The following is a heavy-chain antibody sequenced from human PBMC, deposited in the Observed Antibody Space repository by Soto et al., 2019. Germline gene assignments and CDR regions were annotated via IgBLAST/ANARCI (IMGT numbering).Heavy chain of an antibody. D-gene: IGHD2-21*01. V-gene: IGHV3-23*01. CDR2: ISGSGGST. CDR1: GFTFSSYA. J-gene: IGHJ4*02. Sequence: GSLRLSCAASGFTFSSYAMSWVRQAPGKGLEWVSAISGSGGSTYYADSVKGRFTISRDNSKNTLYLQMNSLRAEDTAVYYCAKDLIGTYYFDYWGQGTLVTVSS. CDR3: AKDLIGTYYFDY.